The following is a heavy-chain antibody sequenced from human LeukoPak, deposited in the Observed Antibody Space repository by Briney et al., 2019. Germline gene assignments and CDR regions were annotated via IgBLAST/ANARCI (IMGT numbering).Heavy chain of an antibody. CDR2: ISAYNGNT. D-gene: IGHD2-21*01. CDR3: ARIFRFLRLGAFDI. V-gene: IGHV1-18*01. CDR1: GYTFTSYG. J-gene: IGHJ3*02. Sequence: GASVNVSCKASGYTFTSYGISWVRQAPGQGLEWMGWISAYNGNTNYAQKLQGRVTMTTDTSTSTAYMELRSLRSDDTAVYYCARIFRFLRLGAFDIWGQGTMVTVSS.